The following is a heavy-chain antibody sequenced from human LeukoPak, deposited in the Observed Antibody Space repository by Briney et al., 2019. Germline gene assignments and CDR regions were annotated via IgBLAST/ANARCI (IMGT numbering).Heavy chain of an antibody. CDR1: GYTFTNYA. D-gene: IGHD2/OR15-2a*01. CDR2: INADNGNT. CDR3: ARDRRGYYYYYGMDV. J-gene: IGHJ6*02. V-gene: IGHV1-3*01. Sequence: ASVKVSCKASGYTFTNYAVHWVRQAPGQRLEWMGWINADNGNTKCSQKFQGRVTITRDTSASTAYLELSSLTSEDTAVYYCARDRRGYYYYYGMDVWGQGTTVTVSS.